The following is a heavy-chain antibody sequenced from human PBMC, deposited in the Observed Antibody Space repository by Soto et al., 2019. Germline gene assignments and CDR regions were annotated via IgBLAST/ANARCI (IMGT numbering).Heavy chain of an antibody. D-gene: IGHD6-19*01. CDR1: GFTFTSSA. V-gene: IGHV1-58*01. CDR3: AAIQYYSSGLQGGGY. Sequence: EASVKVSCKASGFTFTSSAVQWVRQARGQRLEWIGWIVVGSGNTNYAQKFQERVTITRDMSTSTAYMELSSLGSEDTAVYYCAAIQYYSSGLQGGGYWGQGTLVTVSS. CDR2: IVVGSGNT. J-gene: IGHJ4*02.